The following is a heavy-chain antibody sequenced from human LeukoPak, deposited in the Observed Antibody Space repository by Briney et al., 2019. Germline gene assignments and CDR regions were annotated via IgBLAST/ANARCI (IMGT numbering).Heavy chain of an antibody. CDR3: TRVDPLTGADY. CDR1: GGSINNYY. V-gene: IGHV4-59*01. J-gene: IGHJ4*02. CDR2: IYYTGST. Sequence: SETLSLTCTVSGGSINNYYWTWIRQSPGKGLEWIGFIYYTGSTKYNPSLESRVIISVDTPKNQFSLRLNSVTAADTAVYYCTRVDPLTGADYWGQGTLVTVSS. D-gene: IGHD7-27*01.